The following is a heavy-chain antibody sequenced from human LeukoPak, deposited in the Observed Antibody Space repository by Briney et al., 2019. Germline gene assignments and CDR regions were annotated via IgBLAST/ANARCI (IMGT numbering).Heavy chain of an antibody. CDR2: IYYSGST. CDR3: ARRAGTFDY. CDR1: GGSISSYY. V-gene: IGHV4-59*01. D-gene: IGHD6-19*01. J-gene: IGHJ4*02. Sequence: SETLSLTCTVSGGSISSYYWSWIRQPPGKGLEWIGHIYYSGSTNYNPSLKSRVTISVDTSKNQFSLKLSSVTAAVTAVYYCARRAGTFDYWGQGTLVTVSS.